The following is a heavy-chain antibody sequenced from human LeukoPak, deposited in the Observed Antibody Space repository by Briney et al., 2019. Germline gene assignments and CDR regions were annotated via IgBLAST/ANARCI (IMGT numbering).Heavy chain of an antibody. D-gene: IGHD6-13*01. CDR2: IKQDGSEK. Sequence: QTGGSLRLSCAGSGFPFSSHGMNWVRQAPGKGLEWVANIKQDGSEKYYVDSVKGRFTISRDNAKNSLYLQMNSLRAEDTAVYYCAREFISSSWYGDYYYYMDVWGKGTTVTVSS. V-gene: IGHV3-7*01. CDR1: GFPFSSHG. CDR3: AREFISSSWYGDYYYYMDV. J-gene: IGHJ6*03.